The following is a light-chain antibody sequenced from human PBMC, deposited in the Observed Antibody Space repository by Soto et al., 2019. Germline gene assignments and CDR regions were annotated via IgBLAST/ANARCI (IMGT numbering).Light chain of an antibody. CDR1: QSVSSW. Sequence: DIQMTQSPSTLSASVGDRVTITCRASQSVSSWVAWYQQKPGKAPKLLIYGASTRATGIPARFSGSGSGTEFTLTISSLQSEDFAVYYCQQYNNWLTFGGGTKVEIK. V-gene: IGKV1-5*01. CDR2: GAS. CDR3: QQYNNWLT. J-gene: IGKJ4*01.